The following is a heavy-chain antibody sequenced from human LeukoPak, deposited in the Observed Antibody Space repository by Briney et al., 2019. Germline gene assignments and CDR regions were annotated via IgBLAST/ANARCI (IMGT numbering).Heavy chain of an antibody. Sequence: GGSLRLSCAASGFTFGTYAMTWVRQAPGKGLEWVSGISAGGDRTYYADSVKGRFTISRDNSKNTLYLQMNSLRAEDTAEYYCARSTVGTSCCTAVDYWGQGTLVTVSS. CDR1: GFTFGTYA. J-gene: IGHJ4*02. V-gene: IGHV3-23*01. CDR3: ARSTVGTSCCTAVDY. CDR2: ISAGGDRT. D-gene: IGHD1-26*01.